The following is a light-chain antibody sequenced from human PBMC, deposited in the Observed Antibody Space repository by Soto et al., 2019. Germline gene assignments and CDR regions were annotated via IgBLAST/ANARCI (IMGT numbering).Light chain of an antibody. CDR3: QQYYSSPQT. V-gene: IGKV4-1*01. CDR1: QSVLYSSNNKNY. CDR2: WAS. Sequence: DIVMTQSPDSLAVSLGERATINCKSSQSVLYSSNNKNYLAWYQQIPGQPPKLLIYWASTRESGVPDRFSGSGSGTDFTLTISSLQVEDVAFYYCQQYYSSPQTFGQGTKVEIK. J-gene: IGKJ1*01.